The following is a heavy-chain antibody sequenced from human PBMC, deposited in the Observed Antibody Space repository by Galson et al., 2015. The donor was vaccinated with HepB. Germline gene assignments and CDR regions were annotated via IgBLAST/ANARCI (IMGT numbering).Heavy chain of an antibody. J-gene: IGHJ4*02. CDR2: IWYDGSNK. CDR3: ARDGTTVTPYYFDY. D-gene: IGHD4-17*01. CDR1: GFTFSSYG. Sequence: SLRLSCAASGFTFSSYGMHWVRQAPGKGLEWVAVIWYDGSNKYYADSVKGRFTISRDNSKNTLYLQMNSLRAEDTAVYYCARDGTTVTPYYFDYWGQGTLVTVSS. V-gene: IGHV3-33*01.